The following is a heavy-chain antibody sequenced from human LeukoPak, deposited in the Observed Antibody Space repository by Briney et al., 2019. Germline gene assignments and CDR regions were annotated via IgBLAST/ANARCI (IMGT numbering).Heavy chain of an antibody. V-gene: IGHV3-48*01. CDR3: ARSMEEIDY. D-gene: IGHD2/OR15-2a*01. CDR2: ISTSSSTI. J-gene: IGHJ4*02. CDR1: GFTFSSYR. Sequence: GGSLRLSCAASGFTFSSYRMNWVRQAPGKGLEWVSYISTSSSTIYYADSVKGRFTISRDNAKNSLYLQMNSLRAEDTAVYYCARSMEEIDYWGQGTLDTVSS.